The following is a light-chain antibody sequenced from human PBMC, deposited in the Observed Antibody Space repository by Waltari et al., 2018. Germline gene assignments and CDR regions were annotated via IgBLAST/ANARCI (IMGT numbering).Light chain of an antibody. V-gene: IGLV1-51*01. Sequence: QSVLPQPPSVSAAPGQKVTIARSGSNSNIGNNYVSWYQQLPGTAPKLLIYDNNKRPSGVPDRFSGSKSGTSATLGITGLQAGDEANYYCGTWDSTLSAPVFGGGTRLTVL. J-gene: IGLJ3*02. CDR2: DNN. CDR1: NSNIGNNY. CDR3: GTWDSTLSAPV.